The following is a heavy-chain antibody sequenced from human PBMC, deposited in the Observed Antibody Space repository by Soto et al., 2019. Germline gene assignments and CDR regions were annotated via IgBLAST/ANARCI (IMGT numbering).Heavy chain of an antibody. CDR1: GGSFTGYY. J-gene: IGHJ6*02. Sequence: QVQLQQWGAGLWKPSETLSLTCAVYGGSFTGYYWTWIRQPPGKGLEWIGENNHRGSTNYNPSLKSRVTVSVETSNSQFSQKLTSVTAADTAVYYCASGYPPAGNYFGMDVWGQGTTVTVSS. CDR2: NNHRGST. CDR3: ASGYPPAGNYFGMDV. V-gene: IGHV4-34*01. D-gene: IGHD3-16*02.